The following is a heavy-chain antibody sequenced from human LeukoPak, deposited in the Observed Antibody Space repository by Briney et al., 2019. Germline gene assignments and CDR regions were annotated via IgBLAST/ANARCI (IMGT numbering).Heavy chain of an antibody. CDR1: GGSISSSSYY. V-gene: IGHV4-61*02. Sequence: SETLSLTCTVSGGSISSSSYYWGWIRQPAGKGLEWIGRIYTSGSTNYNPSLKSRVTMSVDTSKNQFSLKLSSVTAADTAVYYCARVRGYSYGYPDYYYMGVWGKGTTVTISS. CDR2: IYTSGST. J-gene: IGHJ6*03. D-gene: IGHD5-18*01. CDR3: ARVRGYSYGYPDYYYMGV.